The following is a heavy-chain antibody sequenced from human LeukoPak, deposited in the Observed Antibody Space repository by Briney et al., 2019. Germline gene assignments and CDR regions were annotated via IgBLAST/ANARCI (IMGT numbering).Heavy chain of an antibody. V-gene: IGHV1-18*01. D-gene: IGHD5-18*01. J-gene: IGHJ4*02. Sequence: ASVKVSCKASGYRFTSYGISWVRQAPGQGLEWMGWISAYNGNTNYAQKLQGRVTMTTDTSTSTAYMELRSLRSDDTAVYYCAKDPTAMVTGAFDYWGQGTLVTVSS. CDR1: GYRFTSYG. CDR2: ISAYNGNT. CDR3: AKDPTAMVTGAFDY.